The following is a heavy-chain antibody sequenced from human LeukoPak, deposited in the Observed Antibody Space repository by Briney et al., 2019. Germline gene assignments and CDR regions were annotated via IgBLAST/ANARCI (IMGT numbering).Heavy chain of an antibody. CDR2: ISSSCSTI. D-gene: IGHD2-21*02. J-gene: IGHJ4*02. CDR3: ASLVVTAIKTGY. V-gene: IGHV3-48*03. CDR1: GFTFSSYE. Sequence: PGGSLRLSCAASGFTFSSYEKNWVRQAPGKGLEWVSYISSSCSTIYYSDSVKGRFTISRDNAKKSLYLQMNRLRAEDTAVYYCASLVVTAIKTGYWGQGTLVTVSS.